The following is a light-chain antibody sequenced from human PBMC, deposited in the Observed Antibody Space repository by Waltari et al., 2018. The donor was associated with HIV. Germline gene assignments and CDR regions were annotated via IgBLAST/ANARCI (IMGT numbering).Light chain of an antibody. CDR3: QAWDSRSVV. CDR2: QGA. J-gene: IGLJ3*02. Sequence: SYALTQPPSVSVSPGKTATITCSGDKLGDKFTSWYQQKAGQSPLLVIYQGAKRPTGLPGRAWGPSAGKAATRTCSRGQAVGEADYYCQAWDSRSVVFGGETKLTVL. CDR1: KLGDKF. V-gene: IGLV3-1*01.